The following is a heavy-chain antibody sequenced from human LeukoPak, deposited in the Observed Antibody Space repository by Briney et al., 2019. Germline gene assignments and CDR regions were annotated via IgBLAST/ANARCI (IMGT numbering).Heavy chain of an antibody. D-gene: IGHD6-19*01. Sequence: GGSLRLSCAASGFTFSSYWMSWVHQAPGKGLEWVANIKQDGSEQYYVDSVKGRFTTSRDNAKNSLYLQMNSLRAEDTALYYCATDRYSSGWYDYFDYWGQGTLVTVSS. CDR3: ATDRYSSGWYDYFDY. CDR1: GFTFSSYW. J-gene: IGHJ4*02. CDR2: IKQDGSEQ. V-gene: IGHV3-7*01.